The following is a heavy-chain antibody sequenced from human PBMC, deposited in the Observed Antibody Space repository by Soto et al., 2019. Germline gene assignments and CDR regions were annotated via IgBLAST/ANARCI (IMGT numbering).Heavy chain of an antibody. Sequence: SVKVSCKASGGTFSSYAISWVRQAPGQGLEWMGGIIPIFGTANYAQKFQGRVTITADKSTSTAYMELSSLRSEDTAVYYCARDRSGSYSDAFDIWGQGTMVTVSS. D-gene: IGHD1-26*01. CDR2: IIPIFGTA. J-gene: IGHJ3*02. V-gene: IGHV1-69*06. CDR3: ARDRSGSYSDAFDI. CDR1: GGTFSSYA.